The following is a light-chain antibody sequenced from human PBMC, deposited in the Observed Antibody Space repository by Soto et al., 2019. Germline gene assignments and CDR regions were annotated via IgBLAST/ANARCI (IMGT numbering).Light chain of an antibody. V-gene: IGKV1-33*01. J-gene: IGKJ4*02. Sequence: IRISPTPSSLSSSFSDRVPIPCQASQDIRYYLTWYQQKPGQAPKLLIYDASQLETGVPSRFSGSGSGTDFTFTISILQPEDIATYYCSQYENLPLTFGAGT. CDR2: DAS. CDR1: QDIRYY. CDR3: SQYENLPLT.